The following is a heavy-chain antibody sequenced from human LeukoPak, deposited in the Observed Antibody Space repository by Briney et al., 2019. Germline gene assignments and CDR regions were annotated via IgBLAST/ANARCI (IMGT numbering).Heavy chain of an antibody. CDR1: GFTFTNSW. Sequence: GGSLRLSCAASGFTFTNSWMAWVRQAPGKGLEWVANIKQDGSTKHYADSLKRRFTLSRDNPKNSLYLQMNSLRADDTAVYYCARDTDGSLDFWGQGILVTVAS. D-gene: IGHD1-26*01. CDR2: IKQDGSTK. J-gene: IGHJ4*02. CDR3: ARDTDGSLDF. V-gene: IGHV3-7*01.